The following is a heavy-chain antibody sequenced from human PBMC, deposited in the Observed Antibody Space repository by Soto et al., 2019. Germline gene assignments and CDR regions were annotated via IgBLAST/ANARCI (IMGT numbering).Heavy chain of an antibody. CDR3: ARCASSCSLGF. Sequence: PSETLSLTCTVSGGSISSYYWSWIRQPPGKGLEWIGYIYYSGSTYYNPSLMSRVTISVDTSKNQFSLKLSSVTAADTAVYYCARCASSCSLGFWGQGTLVTVSS. V-gene: IGHV4-30-4*01. J-gene: IGHJ4*02. CDR1: GGSISSYY. D-gene: IGHD2-15*01. CDR2: IYYSGST.